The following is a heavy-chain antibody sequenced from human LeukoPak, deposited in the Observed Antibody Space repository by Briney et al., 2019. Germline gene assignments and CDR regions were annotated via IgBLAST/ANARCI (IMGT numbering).Heavy chain of an antibody. D-gene: IGHD3-10*02. V-gene: IGHV3-30*02. J-gene: IGHJ6*04. CDR2: IRYVGSNK. Sequence: GGSLRLSCAASGFTFSSYGMHWVRQAPGKGLEWVAFIRYVGSNKYYADSVKGRFTISRDNSKNTLYLQMNSLRAEDTAVYYCAELGITMIGGVWGKGTTVTISS. CDR3: AELGITMIGGV. CDR1: GFTFSSYG.